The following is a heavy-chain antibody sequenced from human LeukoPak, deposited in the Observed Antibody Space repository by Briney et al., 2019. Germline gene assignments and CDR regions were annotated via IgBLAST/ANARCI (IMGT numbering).Heavy chain of an antibody. J-gene: IGHJ4*02. V-gene: IGHV1-46*01. CDR3: ARDGVGYCSGGSCRLMDY. Sequence: GASVKVSCKASGYTLTSYYMHWVRQAPGQGLEWMGIINPSGGSTSYAQKFQGRVTMTRDTSTSTVYMELSSLRSEDTAVYYCARDGVGYCSGGSCRLMDYWGQGTLVTVSS. CDR2: INPSGGST. CDR1: GYTLTSYY. D-gene: IGHD2-15*01.